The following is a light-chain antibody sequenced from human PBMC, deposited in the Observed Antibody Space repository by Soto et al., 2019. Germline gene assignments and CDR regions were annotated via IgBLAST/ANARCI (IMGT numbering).Light chain of an antibody. Sequence: EIVLTQSPGTLSLSPGERGTLSCRASQSVTNNYVAWYQQKPGQAPRLLIHDASSRATGIPDRFSGSGSGTEFTLTIDRLEPGDFAVYFCQQCATSPLTFGQGTRVDIK. CDR3: QQCATSPLT. V-gene: IGKV3-20*01. CDR1: QSVTNNY. J-gene: IGKJ1*01. CDR2: DAS.